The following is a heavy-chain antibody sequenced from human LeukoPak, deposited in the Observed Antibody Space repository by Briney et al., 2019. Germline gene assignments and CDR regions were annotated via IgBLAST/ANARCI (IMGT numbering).Heavy chain of an antibody. J-gene: IGHJ4*02. D-gene: IGHD3-3*01. CDR3: ARVTIFGVVRAPLDY. CDR2: INPNSGGT. Sequence: PGGSLRLSCAASGFTFSSYGMHWVRQAPGQGLEWMGWINPNSGGTNYAQKFQGRVTMTRDTSISTAYMELSRLRSDDTAVYYCARVTIFGVVRAPLDYWGQGTLVTVSS. V-gene: IGHV1-2*02. CDR1: GFTFSSYG.